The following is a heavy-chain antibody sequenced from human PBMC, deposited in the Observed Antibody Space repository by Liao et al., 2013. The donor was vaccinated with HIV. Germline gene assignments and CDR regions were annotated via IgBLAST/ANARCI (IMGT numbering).Heavy chain of an antibody. Sequence: QVQLQESGPGLVKPSETLSLTCIISGDSITSDYWSWIRQPAGKGLEWIGRISASGTTSYNPSLKSRVVMSIDTSKNQFSLMLTSLTAADTAVYYCARRLDLTEWYFDLWGRGILVIVSS. CDR2: ISASGTT. J-gene: IGHJ2*01. CDR1: GDSITSDY. CDR3: ARRLDLTEWYFDL. D-gene: IGHD1-14*01. V-gene: IGHV4-4*07.